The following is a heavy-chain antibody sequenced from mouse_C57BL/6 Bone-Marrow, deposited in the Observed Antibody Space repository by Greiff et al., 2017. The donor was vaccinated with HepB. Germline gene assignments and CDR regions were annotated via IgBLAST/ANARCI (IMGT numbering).Heavy chain of an antibody. D-gene: IGHD2-1*01. CDR3: TTIYYGNYRDY. J-gene: IGHJ2*01. CDR1: GFNIKDDY. CDR2: IDPENGDT. V-gene: IGHV14-4*01. Sequence: EVMLVESGAELVRPGASVKLSCTASGFNIKDDYMHWVKQRPEQGLEWIGWIDPENGDTEYASKFQGKATITADTSSNTAYLQLSSLTSEDTAVYYCTTIYYGNYRDYWGQGTTLTVSS.